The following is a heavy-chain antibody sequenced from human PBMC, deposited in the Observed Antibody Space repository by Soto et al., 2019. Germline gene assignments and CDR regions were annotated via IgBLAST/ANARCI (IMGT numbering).Heavy chain of an antibody. J-gene: IGHJ6*02. Sequence: ASVKVSCKASGGTFSSYAISWVRQAPGQGLEWMGGSIPIFGTANYAQKFQGRVTITADKSTSTAYMELSSLRSEDTAVYYCASNTGSYYEYYYYGMDVWGQGTTVTVSS. D-gene: IGHD1-26*01. CDR1: GGTFSSYA. V-gene: IGHV1-69*06. CDR2: SIPIFGTA. CDR3: ASNTGSYYEYYYYGMDV.